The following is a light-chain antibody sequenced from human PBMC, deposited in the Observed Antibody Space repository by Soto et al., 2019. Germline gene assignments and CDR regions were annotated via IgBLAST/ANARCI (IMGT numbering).Light chain of an antibody. V-gene: IGKV3D-20*02. CDR1: QSVRSRY. CDR2: GSS. J-gene: IGKJ5*01. Sequence: IVLKQSPGPLSLSPGERATLSCRASQSVRSRYLAWYQQKPGQAPRLLIYGSSSRATGIPDRFSGGGSGTDFTLTISSLEPADFGVYYCQQRHNWPITFGQGTRLEIK. CDR3: QQRHNWPIT.